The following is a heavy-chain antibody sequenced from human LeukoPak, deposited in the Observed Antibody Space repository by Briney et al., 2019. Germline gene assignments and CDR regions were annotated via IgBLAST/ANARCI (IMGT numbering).Heavy chain of an antibody. CDR1: GFTISNYW. Sequence: GGSLRLSCAASGFTISNYWMSWVRQAPGKGLEWVANIKQAESERFYVDSVKDRFIIFRDNAENSVYLQMNSLRDEDTAVYYCARGGNIWNYRSYFDYWGQGTLVTVSS. V-gene: IGHV3-7*01. J-gene: IGHJ4*02. D-gene: IGHD1-7*01. CDR2: IKQAESER. CDR3: ARGGNIWNYRSYFDY.